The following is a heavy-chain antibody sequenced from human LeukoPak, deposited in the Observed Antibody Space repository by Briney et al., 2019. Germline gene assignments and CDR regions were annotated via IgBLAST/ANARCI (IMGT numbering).Heavy chain of an antibody. V-gene: IGHV1-2*06. D-gene: IGHD4-17*01. Sequence: ASVKVSCKASGYTFTGYYMHWVRQAPGQGLEWMGRINPNSGGTNYAQKFQGRVTMTRDTSISTAYMELSRLRSDDTAVYYCARVPRTTVTTLLDPWGQGTLVTVSS. J-gene: IGHJ5*02. CDR2: INPNSGGT. CDR3: ARVPRTTVTTLLDP. CDR1: GYTFTGYY.